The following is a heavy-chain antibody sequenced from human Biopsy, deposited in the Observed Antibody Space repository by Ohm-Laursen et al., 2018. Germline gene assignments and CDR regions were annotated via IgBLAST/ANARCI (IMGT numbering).Heavy chain of an antibody. CDR3: ARSGSDSLNYYFDF. J-gene: IGHJ4*02. CDR1: GDSVSSNRAA. V-gene: IGHV6-1*01. D-gene: IGHD2-21*02. CDR2: TIYRAKWYT. Sequence: QTLSLTCAVSGDSVSSNRAAWDWLRPSPSRGLVWLGRTIYRAKWYTDFSDSVKSQITLTPHPSTNQISLQLNSVTPDDTAVYYCARSGSDSLNYYFDFWGQGTLVTVSS.